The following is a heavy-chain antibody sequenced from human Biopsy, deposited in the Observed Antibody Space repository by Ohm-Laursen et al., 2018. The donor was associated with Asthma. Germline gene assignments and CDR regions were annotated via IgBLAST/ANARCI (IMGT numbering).Heavy chain of an antibody. D-gene: IGHD3-22*01. J-gene: IGHJ4*02. CDR2: IYYSGGT. CDR1: YGSITSGVYY. Sequence: TLSLTCTVSYGSITSGVYYWTWIRQHPGKGLEWFGVIYYSGGTCYNPSLKSRVSISIDTSKNQFSLKLSSVTAADTAVYYCARAQDYYDSRGYYRSFDYWGQGTLVTVSS. V-gene: IGHV4-31*03. CDR3: ARAQDYYDSRGYYRSFDY.